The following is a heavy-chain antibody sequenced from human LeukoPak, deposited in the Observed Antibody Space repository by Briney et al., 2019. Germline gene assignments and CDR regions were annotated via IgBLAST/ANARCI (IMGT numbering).Heavy chain of an antibody. CDR1: GFTFSGYA. CDR3: ASGSGWYPPHYYYYYMDV. D-gene: IGHD6-19*01. V-gene: IGHV3-23*01. CDR2: ISGSGGST. Sequence: GGSLRLSCTASGFTFSGYAMSWVRQAPGKGLEWVSAISGSGGSTYYADSVRGRFTISRDNSKNTLYLQMNSLRAEDTAVYYCASGSGWYPPHYYYYYMDVWGKGTTVTISS. J-gene: IGHJ6*03.